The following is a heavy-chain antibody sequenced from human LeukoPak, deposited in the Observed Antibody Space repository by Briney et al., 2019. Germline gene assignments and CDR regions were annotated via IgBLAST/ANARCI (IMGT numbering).Heavy chain of an antibody. D-gene: IGHD4-17*01. Sequence: GGSPRLSCTASGFTFGDYAMSWVRQAPGKGLEWVGFIRSKAYGGTTEYAASVKGRFTISRDDSKSIAYLQMNSLKTEDTAVYYCTLSTVTPFDYWGQGTLVTVSS. J-gene: IGHJ4*02. CDR1: GFTFGDYA. CDR2: IRSKAYGGTT. V-gene: IGHV3-49*04. CDR3: TLSTVTPFDY.